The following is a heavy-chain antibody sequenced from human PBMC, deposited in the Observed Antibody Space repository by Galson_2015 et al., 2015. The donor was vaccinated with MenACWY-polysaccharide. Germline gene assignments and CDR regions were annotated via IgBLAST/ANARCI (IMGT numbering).Heavy chain of an antibody. CDR2: IKQDGSEK. CDR3: AREGTVTSDAFDI. Sequence: SLRLSCAASGFTFSSYWMSWARQAPGKGLEWVANIKQDGSEKYYVDSVKGRFTISRDNAKNSLYLQMNSLRAEDTAVYYCAREGTVTSDAFDIWGQGTMVTVSS. V-gene: IGHV3-7*01. CDR1: GFTFSSYW. J-gene: IGHJ3*02. D-gene: IGHD4-17*01.